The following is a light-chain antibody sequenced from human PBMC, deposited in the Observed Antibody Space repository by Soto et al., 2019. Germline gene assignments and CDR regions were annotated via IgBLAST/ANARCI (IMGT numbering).Light chain of an antibody. Sequence: IVVTQSAGTLSSSPRERSTLSCRSCQSVSSSYLAWYQQKPGQAPRLLIYGASSRATGIPDRFSGSGSGTDFTLTISRLEPEDFAVYYCQQYGSSLITFGQGTRLEI. CDR3: QQYGSSLIT. V-gene: IGKV3-20*01. J-gene: IGKJ5*01. CDR1: QSVSSSY. CDR2: GAS.